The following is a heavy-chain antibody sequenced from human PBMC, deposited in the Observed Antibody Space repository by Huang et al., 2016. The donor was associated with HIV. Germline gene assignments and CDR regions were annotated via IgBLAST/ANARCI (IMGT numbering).Heavy chain of an antibody. CDR3: ARVKILTGAFDI. Sequence: QGHLVQSGGEVKKPGASVNVSCRASSYVFTSYSITWVRQAPGQGLEWMGWISPYNTNTDYAQKFQGRVTMTADTYTSTADMELRNLRFDDTAVYYCARVKILTGAFDIWGQGALVTVS. CDR2: ISPYNTNT. CDR1: SYVFTSYS. D-gene: IGHD3-9*01. V-gene: IGHV1-18*01. J-gene: IGHJ3*02.